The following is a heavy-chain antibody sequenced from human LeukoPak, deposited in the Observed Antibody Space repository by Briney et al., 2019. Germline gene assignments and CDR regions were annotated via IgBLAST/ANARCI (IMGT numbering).Heavy chain of an antibody. J-gene: IGHJ4*02. CDR3: ARSPSYDFWSGVRDFDY. D-gene: IGHD3/OR15-3a*01. Sequence: GASVKVSCKASGYTFTSYYMHWVRQAPGQGLEWMGIINPSGGSTSYAQKFQGRVTMTRDTSTSTVYMELSSLRSEDTAVYYCARSPSYDFWSGVRDFDYWGQGTLVTVSS. CDR1: GYTFTSYY. CDR2: INPSGGST. V-gene: IGHV1-46*01.